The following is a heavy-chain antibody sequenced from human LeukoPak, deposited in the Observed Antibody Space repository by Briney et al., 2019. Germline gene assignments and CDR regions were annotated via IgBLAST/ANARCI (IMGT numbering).Heavy chain of an antibody. J-gene: IGHJ4*02. CDR2: ISYSGTT. CDR3: ARGDDYKSTLFDY. CDR1: GGSISSYY. Sequence: PSETLSLTCTVSGGSISSYYWNWIRQPPGKGLEWIGYISYSGTTNYNPSLKSRVTISVDTSKKQFSLKLTSATAADTAVYYCARGDDYKSTLFDYWGQGTLSPSPQ. D-gene: IGHD5-12*01. V-gene: IGHV4-59*01.